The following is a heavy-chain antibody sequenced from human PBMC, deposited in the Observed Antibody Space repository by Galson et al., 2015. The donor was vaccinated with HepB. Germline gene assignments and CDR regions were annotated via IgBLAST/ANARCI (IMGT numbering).Heavy chain of an antibody. CDR2: INHSGST. V-gene: IGHV4-34*01. CDR3: ARARRGTRYLYDYMDV. CDR1: GGSFSGYY. D-gene: IGHD1-14*01. Sequence: LSLTCAVYGGSFSGYYWSWIRQPPGKGLEWIGEINHSGSTNYSPSLKSRVITSLDTSKNQFSLKLTSVTAADTAVYYCARARRGTRYLYDYMDVWGKGTMVTVSS. J-gene: IGHJ6*03.